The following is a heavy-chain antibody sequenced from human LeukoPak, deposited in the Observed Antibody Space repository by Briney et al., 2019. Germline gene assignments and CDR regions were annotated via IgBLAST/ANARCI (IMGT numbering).Heavy chain of an antibody. J-gene: IGHJ4*02. V-gene: IGHV3-30*02. D-gene: IGHD5-24*01. CDR3: ARVRNGYNRYFDY. CDR1: GFTFSSHG. CDR2: IRYDGSNK. Sequence: PGGSLRLSCAASGFTFSSHGMHWVRQAPGKGVEWVAFIRYDGSNKYFANYVKGRFTISRDNSKNTLYLQINSLRAEDTAVYYCARVRNGYNRYFDYWGQGTLVTVSS.